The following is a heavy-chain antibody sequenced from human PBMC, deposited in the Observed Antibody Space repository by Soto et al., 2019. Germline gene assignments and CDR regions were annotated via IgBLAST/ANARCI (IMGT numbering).Heavy chain of an antibody. CDR2: INHSGST. V-gene: IGHV4-34*01. J-gene: IGHJ6*02. CDR3: ARRTVVVPAAQYYYYYYGMDV. D-gene: IGHD2-2*01. Sequence: SETLSLTCAVYGGSFSGYYWSWIRQPPGKGLEWIGEINHSGSTNCNPSLKSRVTISVDTSKNQFSLKLSSVTAADTAVYYCARRTVVVPAAQYYYYYYGMDVWGQGTTVTVSS. CDR1: GGSFSGYY.